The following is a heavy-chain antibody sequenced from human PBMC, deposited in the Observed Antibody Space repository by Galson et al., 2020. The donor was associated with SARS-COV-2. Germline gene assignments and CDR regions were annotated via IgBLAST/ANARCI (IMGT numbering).Heavy chain of an antibody. Sequence: GESLKISCAASGFTFSDYFMSWIRQTPGKGLEWVSYISTTGTYTNYAGSVKGRFTISRDNAKSSLYLQMNSLRAKDTAVYYCARAPRYCSGGSCPPVDYWGQGTLVTVSS. CDR2: ISTTGTYT. V-gene: IGHV3-11*06. CDR1: GFTFSDYF. J-gene: IGHJ4*02. D-gene: IGHD2-15*01. CDR3: ARAPRYCSGGSCPPVDY.